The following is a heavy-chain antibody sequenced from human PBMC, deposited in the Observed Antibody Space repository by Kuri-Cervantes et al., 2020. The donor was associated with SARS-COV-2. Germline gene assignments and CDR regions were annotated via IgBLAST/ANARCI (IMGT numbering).Heavy chain of an antibody. D-gene: IGHD2-8*01. V-gene: IGHV4-61*01. CDR2: IYYSGST. Sequence: GSLRLSCTVSGGSVSSGSYYWSWIRQPPGKGLEWIGYIYYSGSTNYNPSLKSRVTISVDTSKNQFSLKLSSVTAADTAVYYCARVPRFCTNGVCYAFDIWGQGTMVTDSS. CDR1: GGSVSSGSYY. CDR3: ARVPRFCTNGVCYAFDI. J-gene: IGHJ3*02.